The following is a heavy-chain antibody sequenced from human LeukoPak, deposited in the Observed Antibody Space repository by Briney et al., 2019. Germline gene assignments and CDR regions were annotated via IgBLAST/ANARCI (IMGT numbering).Heavy chain of an antibody. J-gene: IGHJ4*02. CDR1: GFTFSSYA. D-gene: IGHD1-1*01. CDR2: ISGSGGST. V-gene: IGHV3-23*01. CDR3: ASGWGTDYYFDY. Sequence: GGSLRLSCAASGFTFSSYAMSWVRQAPGKGLEWVSAISGSGGSTYYADSVKGRFTISRDNSKNTLYLQMNSLGAEDTAVYYCASGWGTDYYFDYWGQGTLVTVSS.